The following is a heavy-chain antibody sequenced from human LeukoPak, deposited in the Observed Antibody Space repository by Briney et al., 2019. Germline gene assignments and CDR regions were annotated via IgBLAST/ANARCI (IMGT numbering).Heavy chain of an antibody. V-gene: IGHV3-7*01. CDR2: IKYDGNEE. CDR3: RSGGAAPGSFDN. J-gene: IGHJ4*02. CDR1: GFPFRDYW. D-gene: IGHD4-23*01. Sequence: GGPLRLSCAASGFPFRDYWMSWMRQAPGKGLEWVANIKYDGNEEYYVDSVKGRFTISRDNAKNSLYLQLNSLRLEDTAVYYCRSGGAAPGSFDNWGQGTLVTVSP.